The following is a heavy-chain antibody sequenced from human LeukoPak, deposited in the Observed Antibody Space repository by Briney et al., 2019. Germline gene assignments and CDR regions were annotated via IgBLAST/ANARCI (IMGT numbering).Heavy chain of an antibody. CDR1: GFTFSGYS. J-gene: IGHJ4*02. V-gene: IGHV3-48*01. CDR3: ERESIVLMVYAFDY. Sequence: GGSLRLSCAASGFTFSGYSMNWVRQAPGKGLQWVSYISSSSSTIYYADSVKGRFTISRDNAKNSLYLQMNSLRAEDTAVYYCERESIVLMVYAFDYWGQGTLVTVSS. CDR2: ISSSSSTI. D-gene: IGHD2-8*01.